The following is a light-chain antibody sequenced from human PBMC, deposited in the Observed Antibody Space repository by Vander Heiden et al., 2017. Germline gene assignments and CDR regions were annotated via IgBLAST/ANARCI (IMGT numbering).Light chain of an antibody. J-gene: IGLJ2*01. Sequence: QTALTELRSVSGATGQSVTNSSTGTSSDVGGYNYVSWYQQHPGKAPKLMIYDVSKRPSGVPDRFSGSKSGDTASLTISGLQAEDEADYYCCSYAGSYNVVFGGGTKLTVL. CDR3: CSYAGSYNVV. CDR2: DVS. V-gene: IGLV2-11*01. CDR1: SSDVGGYNY.